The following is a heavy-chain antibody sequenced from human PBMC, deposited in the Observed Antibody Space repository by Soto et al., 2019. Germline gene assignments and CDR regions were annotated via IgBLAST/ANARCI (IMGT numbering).Heavy chain of an antibody. D-gene: IGHD3-16*01. CDR1: GFTFSSYW. CDR2: IYSDGSST. J-gene: IGHJ3*02. V-gene: IGHV3-74*01. Sequence: EVQLVESGGGLVQPGGSLRLSCAASGFTFSSYWMHWVRQAPGKGLVWVSRIYSDGSSTNYADSVKGRFTISRDNARNTLSLYMNSLRADDTAVYYCTRDYADGFDIWGQGTMVTVSS. CDR3: TRDYADGFDI.